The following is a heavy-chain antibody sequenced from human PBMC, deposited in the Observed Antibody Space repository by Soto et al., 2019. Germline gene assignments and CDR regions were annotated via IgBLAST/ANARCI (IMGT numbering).Heavy chain of an antibody. J-gene: IGHJ4*01. CDR1: GGSISSYY. CDR2: IYYSGST. V-gene: IGHV4-59*01. D-gene: IGHD3-10*01. CDR3: ARGDYDGSGSYY. Sequence: PSETLSLTCTVSGGSISSYYWSWIRQPPGKGLEWIGYIYYSGSTNYNPSLKSRVTISVDTSKNQFSLKLSSVTAADTAVYYYARGDYDGSGSYYWGHGTLVTVSS.